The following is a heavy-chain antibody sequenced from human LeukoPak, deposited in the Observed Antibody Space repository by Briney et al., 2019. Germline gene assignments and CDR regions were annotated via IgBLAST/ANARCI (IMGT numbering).Heavy chain of an antibody. Sequence: GASVTVSCKASGYTFTSYYMHWVRQAPGQGLEWMGIINPSVGSTTYAQKFQGRVTMTRDTSTSTVYMELSSLRSEDTAVYYCARDPGRGNWFDLWGQGTLVTISS. J-gene: IGHJ5*02. CDR3: ARDPGRGNWFDL. V-gene: IGHV1-46*01. CDR1: GYTFTSYY. CDR2: INPSVGST.